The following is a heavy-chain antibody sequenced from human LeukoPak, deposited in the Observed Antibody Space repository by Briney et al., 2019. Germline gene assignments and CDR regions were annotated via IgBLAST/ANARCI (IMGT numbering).Heavy chain of an antibody. CDR2: IYYSGSA. V-gene: IGHV4-59*08. Sequence: PSETLSLTCTVSGASISSYYWGWIRQPPGRGLDWIGYIYYSGSANHNPSLNSRVTMSVDTSNNLFSLKLTSVTAADTAVYYCARRLFYYDSSGSYIWYFDLWGRGTLVTVSS. J-gene: IGHJ2*01. CDR1: GASISSYY. CDR3: ARRLFYYDSSGSYIWYFDL. D-gene: IGHD3-22*01.